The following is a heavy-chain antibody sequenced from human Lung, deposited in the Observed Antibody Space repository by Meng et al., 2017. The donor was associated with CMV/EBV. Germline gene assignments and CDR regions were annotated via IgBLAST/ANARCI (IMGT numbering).Heavy chain of an antibody. CDR3: AREAGRDGYATPKFDY. CDR2: IYYTGST. V-gene: IGHV4-31*03. D-gene: IGHD5-24*01. J-gene: IGHJ4*02. Sequence: QVTLQGSGPGLVKPSQPLPLTCTVSGGSIGSGGYYWSWIRQHPGKGLEWIGYIYYTGSTFYNPSLKSRVTISVDTSKNQFSLKLIPATAADTAVYYCAREAGRDGYATPKFDYWGQGTLVTVSS. CDR1: GGSIGSGGYY.